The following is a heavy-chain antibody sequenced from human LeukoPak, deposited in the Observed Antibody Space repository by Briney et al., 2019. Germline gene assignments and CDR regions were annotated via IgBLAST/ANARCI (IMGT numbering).Heavy chain of an antibody. CDR1: GFTFSSYA. CDR2: ISGSGGST. D-gene: IGHD3-3*01. V-gene: IGHV3-23*01. J-gene: IGHJ6*02. CDR3: AKEKGFLEWSYGMDV. Sequence: GGSLRLSCAASGFTFSSYAMSWVRQAPGRGLEWVSAISGSGGSTYYADSVKGRFTISRDNSKNTLYLQMNSLRAGDTAVYYCAKEKGFLEWSYGMDVWGQGTTVTVSS.